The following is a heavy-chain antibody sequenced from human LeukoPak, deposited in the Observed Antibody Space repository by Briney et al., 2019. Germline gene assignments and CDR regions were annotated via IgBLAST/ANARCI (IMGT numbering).Heavy chain of an antibody. Sequence: SGTLSLTCAVSGGSISSSNWWSWVRQPPGKGLEWIGEIYHSGSTNYNPSLKSRVTISVDKSKNQFSLKLSSVTAADTAVYYCARIRNSSGWRWYFDLWGRGTLVTVSS. CDR2: IYHSGST. D-gene: IGHD6-19*01. CDR1: GGSISSSNW. V-gene: IGHV4-4*02. CDR3: ARIRNSSGWRWYFDL. J-gene: IGHJ2*01.